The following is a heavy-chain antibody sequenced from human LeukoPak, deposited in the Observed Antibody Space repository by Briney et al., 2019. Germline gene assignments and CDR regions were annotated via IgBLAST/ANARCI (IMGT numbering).Heavy chain of an antibody. V-gene: IGHV3-33*08. CDR3: AADIFSLFDY. D-gene: IGHD3-9*01. J-gene: IGHJ4*02. CDR1: GFTFSSYG. CDR2: IWYDGSNK. Sequence: GGSLRLSCAASGFTFSSYGMHWVRQAPGKGLEWVAVIWYDGSNKYYADSVKGRFTISRDNSKSTLYLQMNSLRAEDTAVYYCAADIFSLFDYWGQGTLVTVSS.